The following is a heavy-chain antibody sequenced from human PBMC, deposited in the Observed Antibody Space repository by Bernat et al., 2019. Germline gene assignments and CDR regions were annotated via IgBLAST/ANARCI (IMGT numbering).Heavy chain of an antibody. CDR1: GFTFSRHA. D-gene: IGHD1-14*01. J-gene: IGHJ4*02. V-gene: IGHV3-64*01. Sequence: EVQLVESGGGLVQPGGSLRLSCAASGFTFSRHAMHWVRQAPGKGLEYVSAISSNGGSTYYANSVKGRFTISRDNSKNTLYLQMNSLRAEDTAVYYCARGPEGYCDYWSQGTLVTVSS. CDR3: ARGPEGYCDY. CDR2: ISSNGGST.